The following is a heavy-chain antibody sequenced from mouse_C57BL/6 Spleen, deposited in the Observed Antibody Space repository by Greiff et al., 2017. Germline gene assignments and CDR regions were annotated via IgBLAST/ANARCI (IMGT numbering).Heavy chain of an antibody. CDR3: ARTAQRYFVY. J-gene: IGHJ2*01. CDR1: GYAFSSSW. Sequence: VQLQQSGPELVKPGASVKISCKASGYAFSSSWMNWVKQRPGKGLEWIGRIYPGDGDTNYNGKFKGKATLTADKSSSTAYMQLSSLTSEDSAVYFCARTAQRYFVYWGQGTTLTVSS. CDR2: IYPGDGDT. V-gene: IGHV1-82*01. D-gene: IGHD3-2*02.